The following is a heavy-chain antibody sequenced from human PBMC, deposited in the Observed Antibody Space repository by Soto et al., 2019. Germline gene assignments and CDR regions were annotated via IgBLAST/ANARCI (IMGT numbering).Heavy chain of an antibody. D-gene: IGHD3-3*02. V-gene: IGHV3-13*01. CDR1: GFTFSGFD. J-gene: IGHJ4*02. CDR2: IGTAGDT. Sequence: GGSLRLSCAASGFTFSGFDMHWVRQPTGKGLEWVSTIGTAGDTYYAVSVKGRFTISRDNAKNSLSLQMNSLRAGDTAVYFCARGQEVGAHFFDSWGQGTQVTVSS. CDR3: ARGQEVGAHFFDS.